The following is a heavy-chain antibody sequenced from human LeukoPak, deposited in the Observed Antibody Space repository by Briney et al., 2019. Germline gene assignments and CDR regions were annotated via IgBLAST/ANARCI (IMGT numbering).Heavy chain of an antibody. CDR1: GFTFSSYA. CDR2: ISYDGSNK. V-gene: IGHV3-30*04. D-gene: IGHD3-22*01. J-gene: IGHJ3*02. CDR3: ARVVGQVTMIVVGAFDI. Sequence: GGSLRLSCAASGFTFSSYAMHWVRQAPGKGLEWVAVISYDGSNKYYADSVKGRFTISRDNSKNTLYLQMNSLRAEDTAVYYCARVVGQVTMIVVGAFDIWGQGTMVTVSS.